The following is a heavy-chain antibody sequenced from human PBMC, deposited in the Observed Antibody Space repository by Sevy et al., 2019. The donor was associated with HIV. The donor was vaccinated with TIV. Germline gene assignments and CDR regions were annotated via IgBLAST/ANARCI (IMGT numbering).Heavy chain of an antibody. J-gene: IGHJ4*02. CDR2: MSYDGSYK. V-gene: IGHV3-30*03. CDR3: ARDSGYSINWYPAY. CDR1: GFTFSSHG. Sequence: GGSLRLSCAASGFTFSSHGMHWVRQAPGKGLEWVAVMSYDGSYKSYGDSVKGRFTISRDDSKNTLYLQMNSLSPEDTAMYYCARDSGYSINWYPAYWGQGTLVTVSS. D-gene: IGHD6-13*01.